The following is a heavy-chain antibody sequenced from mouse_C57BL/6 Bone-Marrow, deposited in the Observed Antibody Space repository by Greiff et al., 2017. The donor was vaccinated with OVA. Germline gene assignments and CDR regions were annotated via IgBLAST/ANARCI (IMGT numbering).Heavy chain of an antibody. D-gene: IGHD1-1*01. J-gene: IGHJ4*01. CDR2: IDPNSGGT. Sequence: QVQLQQPGAELVKPGASVKLSCKASGYTFTSYWMHWVKQRPGRGLEWIGRIDPNSGGTKYNEKFKSKATLTVDKPSSPADMQLSSLTSEDSAVYYCARKIYYGNPFYYAMDYWGQGTSVTVSS. CDR1: GYTFTSYW. V-gene: IGHV1-72*01. CDR3: ARKIYYGNPFYYAMDY.